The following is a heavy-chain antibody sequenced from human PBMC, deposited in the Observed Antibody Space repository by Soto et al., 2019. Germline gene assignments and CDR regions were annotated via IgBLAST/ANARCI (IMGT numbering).Heavy chain of an antibody. CDR3: AREPDPRYSYGYSYLDY. J-gene: IGHJ4*02. V-gene: IGHV4-4*07. D-gene: IGHD5-18*01. Sequence: SETLCLTCTVSGGSISRYYWRWIRQPAGKGLEWIGRIYTSGSTNYNPSLTSRVTMSGHTSKNQFSLKLSSVTAADTAVYYCAREPDPRYSYGYSYLDYRGQGTLVTVSS. CDR2: IYTSGST. CDR1: GGSISRYY.